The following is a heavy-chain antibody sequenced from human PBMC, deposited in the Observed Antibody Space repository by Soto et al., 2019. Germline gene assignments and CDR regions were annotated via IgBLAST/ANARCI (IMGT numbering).Heavy chain of an antibody. D-gene: IGHD2-15*01. CDR2: INPNSGGT. V-gene: IGHV1-2*04. CDR1: GYTFTGYY. J-gene: IGHJ5*02. Sequence: ASVKVSCKASGYTFTGYYMHWVRQAPGQGLEWMGWINPNSGGTNYAQKFQGWVTMTRDTSISTAYMELSRLRSDDTAVYYCARGYCSGGSCYSGFDPWGQGTLVTVSS. CDR3: ARGYCSGGSCYSGFDP.